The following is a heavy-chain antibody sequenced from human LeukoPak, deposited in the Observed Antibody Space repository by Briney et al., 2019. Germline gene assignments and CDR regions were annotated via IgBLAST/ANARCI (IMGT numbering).Heavy chain of an antibody. CDR2: IKQDGSEK. Sequence: GGSLRLSSAASVFTFSNYWMSCGRQAPGKGREWVANIKQDGSEKYYVDSVKGRFTISRDNAKNSLYLQMNSLRADDTAVYYCARGGRAYGDWGQGTLVTVSS. CDR1: VFTFSNYW. J-gene: IGHJ4*02. D-gene: IGHD3-16*01. V-gene: IGHV3-7*04. CDR3: ARGGRAYGD.